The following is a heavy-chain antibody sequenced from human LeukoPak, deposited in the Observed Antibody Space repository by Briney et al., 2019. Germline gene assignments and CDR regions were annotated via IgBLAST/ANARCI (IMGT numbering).Heavy chain of an antibody. V-gene: IGHV1-8*01. J-gene: IGHJ5*02. CDR1: GYTFSTYD. D-gene: IGHD2-15*01. CDR2: MNPKSGNT. CDR3: ARVWVCPSGGSCYASRRSNWFDP. Sequence: ASVKVSCKAAGYTFSTYDISWVRQATGQGLEWMGWMNPKSGNTGYAQKFQGRVTMTRNTSISTAYMELSSLRSEDTAVYYCARVWVCPSGGSCYASRRSNWFDPWGQGTLVTVSS.